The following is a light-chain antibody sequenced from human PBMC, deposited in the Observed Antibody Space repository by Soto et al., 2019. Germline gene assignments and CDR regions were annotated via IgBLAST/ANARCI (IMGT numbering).Light chain of an antibody. J-gene: IGLJ1*01. CDR1: SSNIGSNA. CDR2: SNN. Sequence: VLTQPPSASGSPGQRVTISCSGSSSNIGSNAVNWYQQLPGTAPTLLIYSNNERPSGVPDRFSGSKSGTSASLAISGLQSEDAADYYCAAWDDSLNGYVFGTGTKVTVL. V-gene: IGLV1-44*01. CDR3: AAWDDSLNGYV.